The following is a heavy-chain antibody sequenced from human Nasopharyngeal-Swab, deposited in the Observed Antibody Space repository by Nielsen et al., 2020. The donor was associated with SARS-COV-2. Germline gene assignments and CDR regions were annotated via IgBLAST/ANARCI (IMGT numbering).Heavy chain of an antibody. V-gene: IGHV4-39*01. Sequence: GPLRPSFTVSGASIAYSTFYWGWIRQPPGKGLEWFGNIYYNGNTYQNPSLKSRLTISVDKSKNQFSLQLSSVTAADTAVYYCVRSSSWYYFDYWAQGTQVTVSS. CDR1: GASIAYSTFY. CDR2: IYYNGNT. CDR3: VRSSSWYYFDY. J-gene: IGHJ4*02. D-gene: IGHD6-13*01.